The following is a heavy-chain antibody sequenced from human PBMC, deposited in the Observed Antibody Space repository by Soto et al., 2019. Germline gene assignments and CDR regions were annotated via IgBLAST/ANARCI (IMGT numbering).Heavy chain of an antibody. CDR1: GYTLTELS. CDR2: FDPEDGET. D-gene: IGHD1-26*01. Sequence: ASVKVSCKVSGYTLTELSMHWVRQAPGKGLEWMGGFDPEDGETIYAQKFQGRVTMTEDTSTDTAYMELSSLRSADTAVYYCATTPPRSYSGAYYYGMDVWGQGTTVTGSS. V-gene: IGHV1-24*01. J-gene: IGHJ6*02. CDR3: ATTPPRSYSGAYYYGMDV.